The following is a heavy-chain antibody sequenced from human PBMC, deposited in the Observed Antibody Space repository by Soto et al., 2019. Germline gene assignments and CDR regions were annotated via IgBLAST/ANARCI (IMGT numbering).Heavy chain of an antibody. CDR3: ARADYGDRGLAFDS. J-gene: IGHJ4*02. V-gene: IGHV4-31*03. CDR2: IYYTGSS. CDR1: GASTGSGGYY. D-gene: IGHD4-17*01. Sequence: QVQLQESGPGLVQTSQTLSLTCTVSGASTGSGGYYWSWIRQHPGKGLEWIGYIYYTGSSYYSPSLKSRASISVDTSRNQFSLNLDSVTAADTAVYYCARADYGDRGLAFDSWGQGTLVTVSS.